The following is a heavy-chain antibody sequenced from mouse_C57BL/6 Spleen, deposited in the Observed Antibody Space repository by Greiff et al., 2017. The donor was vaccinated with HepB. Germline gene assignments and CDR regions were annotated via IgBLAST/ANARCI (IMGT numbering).Heavy chain of an antibody. J-gene: IGHJ1*03. Sequence: EVKVEESGGGLVQPGGSMKLSCAASGFTFSDAWMDWVRQSPEKGLEWVAEIRNKANNHATYYAESVKGRFIISRDDSKSSVYLQMNSLRAEDTGIYYCTRRGSSYHGYFDVWGTGTTVTVSS. D-gene: IGHD1-1*01. CDR1: GFTFSDAW. V-gene: IGHV6-6*01. CDR2: IRNKANNHAT. CDR3: TRRGSSYHGYFDV.